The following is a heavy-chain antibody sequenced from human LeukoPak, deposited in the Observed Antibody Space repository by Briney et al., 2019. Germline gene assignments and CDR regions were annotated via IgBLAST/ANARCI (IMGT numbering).Heavy chain of an antibody. Sequence: GGSPRLSCAGSGFTFSTYVIHWVRQAPGKGLEWAALISYDGNSKYYADSVKGRFTISRDNSRNTVSLQMVSLRAEDTAVYYCARVNSSTKYYSGMDVWGQGTTVTVSS. D-gene: IGHD6-6*01. J-gene: IGHJ6*02. CDR3: ARVNSSTKYYSGMDV. CDR1: GFTFSTYV. CDR2: ISYDGNSK. V-gene: IGHV3-30*03.